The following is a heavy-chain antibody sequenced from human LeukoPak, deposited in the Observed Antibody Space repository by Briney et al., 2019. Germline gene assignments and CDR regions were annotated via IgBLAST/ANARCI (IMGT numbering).Heavy chain of an antibody. Sequence: ASVTVSCKASGYTLTSYGINWMRQAPGQGLEWMGWISTQSGNTNYAQKVQGRLTLTTDRSTNTAYMELRSLRSDDTAVYYCARGAYGDKWGQGTMVTVSS. J-gene: IGHJ4*02. CDR3: ARGAYGDK. CDR2: ISTQSGNT. D-gene: IGHD4-17*01. CDR1: GYTLTSYG. V-gene: IGHV1-18*01.